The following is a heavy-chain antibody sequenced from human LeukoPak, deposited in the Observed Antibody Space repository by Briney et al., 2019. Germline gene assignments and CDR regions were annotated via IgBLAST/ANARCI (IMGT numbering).Heavy chain of an antibody. J-gene: IGHJ4*02. V-gene: IGHV4-4*02. CDR3: AREGGFFRPLDY. CDR2: VHLDGMT. CDR1: VGSVTITNG. D-gene: IGHD3-3*01. Sequence: NPSGTLSLTCGVSVGSVTITNGWTWVRQPPGNGLDWIGEVHLDGMTNYNPSLESRLNISVDLSEKDISLKLTSVTAADTAVYYCAREGGFFRPLDYAGQGTLVTVPS.